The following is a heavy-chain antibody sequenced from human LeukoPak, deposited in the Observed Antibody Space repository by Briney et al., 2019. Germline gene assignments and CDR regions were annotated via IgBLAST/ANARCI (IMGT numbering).Heavy chain of an antibody. CDR2: MNPSGGST. D-gene: IGHD4-17*01. CDR3: AREGGMTTVTAIDY. J-gene: IGHJ4*02. Sequence: GASVKVSCKASGYTFTSYYMHWVRQAPGQGLEWMGIMNPSGGSTSYAQKFQGRVTMTRGMSTSTVYMELSSLRSEDTAVYYCAREGGMTTVTAIDYWGQGTLVAVSS. V-gene: IGHV1-46*01. CDR1: GYTFTSYY.